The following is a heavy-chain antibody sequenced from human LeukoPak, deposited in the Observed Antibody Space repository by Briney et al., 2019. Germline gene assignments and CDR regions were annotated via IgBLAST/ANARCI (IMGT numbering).Heavy chain of an antibody. Sequence: PSETLSLTCAVCGGSFSGYYWSWIRQPPGKGLEWIGEINHSGSTNYNPSLKSRVTISVDTSKNQFSLKLSSVTAADTAVYYCASPGNLRLEGFDYWGQGTLVTVSS. CDR1: GGSFSGYY. V-gene: IGHV4-34*01. D-gene: IGHD4-23*01. J-gene: IGHJ4*02. CDR3: ASPGNLRLEGFDY. CDR2: INHSGST.